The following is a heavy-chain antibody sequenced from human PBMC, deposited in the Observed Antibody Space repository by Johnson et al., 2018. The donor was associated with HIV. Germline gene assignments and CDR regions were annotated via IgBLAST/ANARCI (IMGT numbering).Heavy chain of an antibody. D-gene: IGHD4-23*01. V-gene: IGHV3-64*01. Sequence: VQLVESGGGLVQPGGSLRLSCAASGFIFSSYAMHWVRQAPGKGLQYVSAIRSNGGSTYYANSVKGRFTIPRDNSKNTLYLQMNSLKTEDTAVYHCTTDLPGGYYGGNWTYDAFDIWGQGTMVTVSS. CDR1: GFIFSSYA. CDR2: IRSNGGST. CDR3: TTDLPGGYYGGNWTYDAFDI. J-gene: IGHJ3*02.